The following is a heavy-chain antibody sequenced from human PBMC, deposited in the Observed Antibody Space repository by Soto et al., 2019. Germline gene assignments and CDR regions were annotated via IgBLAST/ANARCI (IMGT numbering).Heavy chain of an antibody. CDR3: ARKGGDYANYYYYYMDV. V-gene: IGHV3-21*01. Sequence: GGSLRLSCAASGFTFSSYSMNWVRQAPGKGLEWVSSISSSSSYIYYADSVKGRFTISRDNAKNSLYLQMNSLRAEDTAVYYCARKGGDYANYYYYYMDVWGKGTTVTVSS. CDR1: GFTFSSYS. D-gene: IGHD4-17*01. J-gene: IGHJ6*03. CDR2: ISSSSSYI.